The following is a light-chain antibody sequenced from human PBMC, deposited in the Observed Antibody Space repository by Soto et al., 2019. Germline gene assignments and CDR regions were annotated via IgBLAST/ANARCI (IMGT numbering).Light chain of an antibody. Sequence: QSVLTQPRSVSGSPGQSVTISCTGTSSDVGGYNYVSWYQQHPGNAPKLMIYDVNKRPSGVPDRFSGSKSGNTASLTISGLQAEDEADYYCCSYAGTCTVFGAGTKLTVL. J-gene: IGLJ1*01. CDR2: DVN. CDR3: CSYAGTCTV. V-gene: IGLV2-11*01. CDR1: SSDVGGYNY.